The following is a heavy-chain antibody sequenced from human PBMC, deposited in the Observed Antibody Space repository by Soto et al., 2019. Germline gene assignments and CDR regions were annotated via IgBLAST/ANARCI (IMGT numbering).Heavy chain of an antibody. CDR1: GFTFSSYA. D-gene: IGHD2-2*01. J-gene: IGHJ4*02. CDR2: ISGSGGST. V-gene: IGHV3-23*01. CDR3: AKSIVVPAAAPSDY. Sequence: GGSLRLSCAASGFTFSSYAMSWVRQAPGKGLEWVSAISGSGGSTYYADSVKCRFTISRDNSKNTLYLQMNSLRAEDTAVYYCAKSIVVPAAAPSDYWGQGTLVTVSS.